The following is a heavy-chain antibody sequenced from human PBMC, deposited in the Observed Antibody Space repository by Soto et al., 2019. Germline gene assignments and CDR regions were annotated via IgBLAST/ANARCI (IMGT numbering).Heavy chain of an antibody. CDR3: AREGALKPFSS. V-gene: IGHV3-21*01. CDR2: ISGSSIYI. Sequence: GGSLRLSCVASGFTFSNYNMNWVRQAPGKGLEWVSHISGSSIYIHYADSVRGRFTISRDNAKNSVYLQMDSPRVEDTAVYYCAREGALKPFSSWGQGALVTVS. J-gene: IGHJ5*02. CDR1: GFTFSNYN.